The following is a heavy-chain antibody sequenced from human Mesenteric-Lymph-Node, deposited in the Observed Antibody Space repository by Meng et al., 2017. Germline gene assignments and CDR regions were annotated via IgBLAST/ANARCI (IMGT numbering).Heavy chain of an antibody. CDR3: ARDVLKEDYSNYGGDAFDI. Sequence: SVKVSCKASGGTFSSYAISWVRQAPGQGLEWMGGIIPIFGTANYAQKFQGRVTITADESTSTAYMGLSSLRSEDTAVYYCARDVLKEDYSNYGGDAFDIWGQGTMVTVSS. CDR1: GGTFSSYA. D-gene: IGHD4-11*01. J-gene: IGHJ3*02. V-gene: IGHV1-69*13. CDR2: IIPIFGTA.